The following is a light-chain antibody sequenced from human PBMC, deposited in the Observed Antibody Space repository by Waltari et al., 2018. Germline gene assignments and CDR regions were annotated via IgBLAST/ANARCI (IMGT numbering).Light chain of an antibody. Sequence: DIVMTQSPDSLAVSLGERATINCKSSQSVLYSSNNKNHLAWYQQKPGPPPKLLVYWASTRESGVPDRFSGSGSGTDFTLTISSLQAEDVAVYYCQQYYSLPWTFGQGTKVEIK. J-gene: IGKJ1*01. CDR3: QQYYSLPWT. CDR1: QSVLYSSNNKNH. CDR2: WAS. V-gene: IGKV4-1*01.